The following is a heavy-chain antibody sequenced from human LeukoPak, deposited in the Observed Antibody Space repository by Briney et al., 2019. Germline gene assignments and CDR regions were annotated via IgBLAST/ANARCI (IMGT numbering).Heavy chain of an antibody. CDR3: ARGRRYSLKTFDY. CDR1: GGXXXSGDYY. V-gene: IGHV4-30-4*08. Sequence: XTXXGGXXXSGDYYWSWIRQPQGKGLEWIGYIYYSGSTYYNPSLKSRVTISVDTSKNQFSLKLSSVTAADTAVYYCARGRRYSLKTFDYWGQGTLVTVSS. D-gene: IGHD1-1*01. J-gene: IGHJ4*02. CDR2: IYYSGST.